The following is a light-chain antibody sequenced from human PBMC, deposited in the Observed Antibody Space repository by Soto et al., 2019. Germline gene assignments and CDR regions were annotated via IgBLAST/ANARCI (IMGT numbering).Light chain of an antibody. V-gene: IGLV2-14*01. Sequence: QSALTQPASVSGSLGQSITISCTGSSSDVGGYNYVSWYQQHPGKAPKLMIYEVNNRPSGVSNRFSGSKSGNTASLTISGLQAEDEADYYCSSFTSSSTQVLGGGTKLTAL. CDR1: SSDVGGYNY. CDR2: EVN. CDR3: SSFTSSSTQV. J-gene: IGLJ3*02.